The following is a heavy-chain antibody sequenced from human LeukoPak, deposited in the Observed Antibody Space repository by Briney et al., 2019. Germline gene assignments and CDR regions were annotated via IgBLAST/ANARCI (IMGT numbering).Heavy chain of an antibody. CDR1: GFTFDDYA. Sequence: GGSLRLSCAASGFTFDDYAMHWVRQAPGKGLEWVSGISWNSGSIGYADSVKGRFTISRDNAKNSLYLQMNSLRAEDTALYHCARHNATGYYYGMDVWGQGTTVTVSS. CDR2: ISWNSGSI. J-gene: IGHJ6*02. V-gene: IGHV3-9*01. D-gene: IGHD7-27*01. CDR3: ARHNATGYYYGMDV.